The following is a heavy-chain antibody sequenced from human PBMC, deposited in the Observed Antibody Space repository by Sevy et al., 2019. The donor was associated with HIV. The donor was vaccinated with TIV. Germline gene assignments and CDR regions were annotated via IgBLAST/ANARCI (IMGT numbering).Heavy chain of an antibody. D-gene: IGHD2-2*01. CDR1: GYTFTGHY. V-gene: IGHV1-2*02. Sequence: ASVKVSCKASGYTFTGHYMHWVRQAPGQGLEWMGWINCNRGGTNYAQKFQGRVTMTSDTSITTISMELSRLTSDDTGVYYCVRDVGYCSRTACSYNYFDPWGQGTLVTVSS. CDR3: VRDVGYCSRTACSYNYFDP. J-gene: IGHJ5*02. CDR2: INCNRGGT.